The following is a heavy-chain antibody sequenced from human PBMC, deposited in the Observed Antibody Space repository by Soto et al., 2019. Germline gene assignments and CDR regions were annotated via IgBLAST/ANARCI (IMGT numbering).Heavy chain of an antibody. Sequence: QVQLQESGPGLVKPSETLSLTCTVSGGSVSSGSYYWSWIRQPPGKGLEWIGYIYYSGSTNYNPSINSRVTISVDTSENPFSLKLSSVTAADTAVYYCARDGSSPFGYWGQGTLVTVSS. CDR3: ARDGSSPFGY. CDR1: GGSVSSGSYY. CDR2: IYYSGST. V-gene: IGHV4-61*01. J-gene: IGHJ4*02. D-gene: IGHD6-19*01.